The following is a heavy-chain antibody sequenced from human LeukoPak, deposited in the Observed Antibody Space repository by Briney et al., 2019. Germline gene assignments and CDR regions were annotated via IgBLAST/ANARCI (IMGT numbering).Heavy chain of an antibody. CDR2: ISGSGGSA. V-gene: IGHV3-23*01. Sequence: GGSLRLSCTASGFTFSGYAMSWVRQAPGKGLEWVSAISGSGGSAYFADSVKGRFTISRDKSKNTLYLQMNSLRAEDTAVYYCAKETSNWGSRLLDYWGQGTLVTVSS. J-gene: IGHJ4*02. CDR1: GFTFSGYA. D-gene: IGHD7-27*01. CDR3: AKETSNWGSRLLDY.